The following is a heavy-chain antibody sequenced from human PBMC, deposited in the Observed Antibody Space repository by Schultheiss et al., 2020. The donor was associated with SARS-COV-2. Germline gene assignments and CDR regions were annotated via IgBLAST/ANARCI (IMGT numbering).Heavy chain of an antibody. D-gene: IGHD1-1*01. V-gene: IGHV3-23*01. Sequence: GGSLRLSCAASGFTFSSYAMNWVRQTPGKGLQWVSGISGSDGATYYADSVKGRFTISRDNAKDSLYLQMNSLRAEDTAVYYCARDDDFDPWGQGTLVTVSS. CDR3: ARDDDFDP. CDR2: ISGSDGAT. CDR1: GFTFSSYA. J-gene: IGHJ5*02.